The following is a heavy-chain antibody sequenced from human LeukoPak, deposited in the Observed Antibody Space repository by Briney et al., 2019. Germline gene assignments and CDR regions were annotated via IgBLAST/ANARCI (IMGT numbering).Heavy chain of an antibody. CDR2: INPNSGGT. D-gene: IGHD3-3*01. CDR1: GYTFTSYG. Sequence: ASVKVSCKASGYTFTSYGISWVRQAPGQGLEWMGWINPNSGGTNYAQKFQGRVTMTRDTSISTAYMELSRLRSDDTAVYYCARGCYDFWSGYHYAFDIWGQGTMVTVSS. CDR3: ARGCYDFWSGYHYAFDI. V-gene: IGHV1-2*02. J-gene: IGHJ3*02.